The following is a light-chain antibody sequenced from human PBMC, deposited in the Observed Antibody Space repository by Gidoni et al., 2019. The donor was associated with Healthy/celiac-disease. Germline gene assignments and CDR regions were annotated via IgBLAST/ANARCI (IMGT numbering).Light chain of an antibody. CDR3: SSYTSSSTLV. V-gene: IGLV2-18*02. Sequence: QSALTQPPSVPGSPGQSVPISCTGTSSDVGSYNRVSWYQQPPGTAPKLMIYEVSNRPSGVPDRVSGSKSGNTASLTISGLQAEDEADYYCSSYTSSSTLVFGGGTKLTVL. CDR1: SSDVGSYNR. CDR2: EVS. J-gene: IGLJ3*02.